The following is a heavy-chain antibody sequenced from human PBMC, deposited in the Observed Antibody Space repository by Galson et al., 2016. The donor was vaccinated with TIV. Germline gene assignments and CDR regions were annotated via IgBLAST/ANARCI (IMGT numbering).Heavy chain of an antibody. Sequence: SVKVSCKASGFSFSSYDVTWVRQAPGQGLEWMGWRSGDNGNTNYPHNLQGRVTMTKDTSTNTAHMELRNLRSDDTAVYYCARGDWDRDYHYLLDFLGQGTTVSVS. CDR3: ARGDWDRDYHYLLDF. CDR1: GFSFSSYD. CDR2: RSGDNGNT. V-gene: IGHV1-18*01. D-gene: IGHD4-17*01. J-gene: IGHJ6*02.